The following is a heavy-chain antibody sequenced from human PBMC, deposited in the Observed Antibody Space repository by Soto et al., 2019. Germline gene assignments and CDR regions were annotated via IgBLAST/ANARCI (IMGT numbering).Heavy chain of an antibody. J-gene: IGHJ6*02. D-gene: IGHD3-9*01. CDR1: GFRFSDYG. Sequence: QVHLVESGGGVVQPGRSLRLACAVSGFRFSDYGMHWVRQAPGKGLEWVAVISNDGSKKYYGDSVQGRFTISRDDSKSTVYVQMDSLKPEDTAVYYCAKTRRGYDIFFYGLDVCGQGTKVTVSS. V-gene: IGHV3-30*18. CDR3: AKTRRGYDIFFYGLDV. CDR2: ISNDGSKK.